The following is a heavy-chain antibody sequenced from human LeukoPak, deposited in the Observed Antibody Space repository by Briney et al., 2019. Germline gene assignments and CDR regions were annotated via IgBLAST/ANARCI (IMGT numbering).Heavy chain of an antibody. CDR3: AREVAAAGTYYFDY. J-gene: IGHJ4*02. Sequence: SETLSLTCTVSGGSISSSSYYWGWIRQPAGKGLEWIGRIYTSGSTNYNPSLKSRVTMSVDTSKNQFSLKLSSVTAADTAVYYCAREVAAAGTYYFDYWGQGTLVTVSS. V-gene: IGHV4-61*02. CDR1: GGSISSSSYY. D-gene: IGHD6-13*01. CDR2: IYTSGST.